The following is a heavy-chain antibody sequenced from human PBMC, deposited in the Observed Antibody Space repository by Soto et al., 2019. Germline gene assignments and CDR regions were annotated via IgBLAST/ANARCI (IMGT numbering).Heavy chain of an antibody. CDR2: VFYNDNT. CDR1: GASISNSDYY. J-gene: IGHJ6*02. D-gene: IGHD3-10*01. Sequence: QLQLQEPGPGLLKPSETLSLTCAVSGASISNSDYYWGWIRQPPGKGLEWIGSVFYNDNTYYSPSLNSRLTIFRDTSKNQFSLNLSSVTAADTAVYFCARHQYGYGLDVWGQGTTVTVSS. V-gene: IGHV4-39*01. CDR3: ARHQYGYGLDV.